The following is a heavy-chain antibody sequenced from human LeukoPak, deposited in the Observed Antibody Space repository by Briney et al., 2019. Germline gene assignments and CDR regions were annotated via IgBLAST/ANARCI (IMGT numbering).Heavy chain of an antibody. Sequence: SVKVSCKASGGTFSSYAISWVRQAPGQGLEWMGGIIPIFGTANYAQKFQGRVTITADESTSTAYMELSSLRSEDTAVYYCARGAPYGDYLDAFDIWGQGTMVTVSS. CDR1: GGTFSSYA. CDR3: ARGAPYGDYLDAFDI. V-gene: IGHV1-69*13. D-gene: IGHD4-17*01. J-gene: IGHJ3*02. CDR2: IIPIFGTA.